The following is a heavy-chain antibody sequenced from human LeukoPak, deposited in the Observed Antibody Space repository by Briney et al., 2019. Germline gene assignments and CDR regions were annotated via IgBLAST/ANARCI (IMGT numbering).Heavy chain of an antibody. CDR3: ARHGEDSSGYYYYFDY. V-gene: IGHV5-51*01. J-gene: IGHJ4*02. CDR2: IYPGDSDT. Sequence: GESLKISCKGSGYSFTSYWLGWVPQMPGKGLEWMGIIYPGDSDTRYSPSFQGHVTISADKSISTPYLQWSSLKASDTAMYYCARHGEDSSGYYYYFDYWGQGTLVTVSS. CDR1: GYSFTSYW. D-gene: IGHD3-22*01.